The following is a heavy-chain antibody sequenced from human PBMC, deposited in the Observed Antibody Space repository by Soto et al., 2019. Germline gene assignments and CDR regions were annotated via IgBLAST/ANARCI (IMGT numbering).Heavy chain of an antibody. J-gene: IGHJ2*01. V-gene: IGHV1-69*12. Sequence: QVQLVQSGAEVKKPGASVTVSCKASGGTFSSYTISWVRQAPGQGLEWMGGIIPIFGTANYAQKFQGRVRNTADESTSPAYMELRSLRSEDTAVDYCARGNHRWLQLWYFALWGRGTLVTVSS. CDR1: GGTFSSYT. D-gene: IGHD5-12*01. CDR3: ARGNHRWLQLWYFAL. CDR2: IIPIFGTA.